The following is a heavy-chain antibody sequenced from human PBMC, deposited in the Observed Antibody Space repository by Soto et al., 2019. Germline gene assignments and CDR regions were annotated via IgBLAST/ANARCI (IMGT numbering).Heavy chain of an antibody. Sequence: GGSLRLSCAASGFTFSSYVMSWIRQAPGKGLEWVSAISGSGGSTFYADSVKGRFTTSRDNFKSTLFLQMNSLRAEDTAIYYCAQDRYDDSSGYSFYWGQGTLVTVSS. CDR2: ISGSGGST. CDR1: GFTFSSYV. D-gene: IGHD3-22*01. V-gene: IGHV3-23*01. CDR3: AQDRYDDSSGYSFY. J-gene: IGHJ4*02.